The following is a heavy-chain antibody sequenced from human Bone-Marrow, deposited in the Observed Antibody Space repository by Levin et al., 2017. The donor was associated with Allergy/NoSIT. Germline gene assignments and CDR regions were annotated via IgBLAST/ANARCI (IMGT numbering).Heavy chain of an antibody. V-gene: IGHV3-21*01. Sequence: ETLSLTCAASGSTFSSYSMNWVRQAPGKGLEWVSSISSSSSHIYYADSVKGRFTISRDNAKNSLYLQMNSLRAEDTAVYYCAKSADSSGWYWFDPWGQGTLVTVSS. CDR2: ISSSSSHI. CDR1: GSTFSSYS. CDR3: AKSADSSGWYWFDP. J-gene: IGHJ5*02. D-gene: IGHD6-19*01.